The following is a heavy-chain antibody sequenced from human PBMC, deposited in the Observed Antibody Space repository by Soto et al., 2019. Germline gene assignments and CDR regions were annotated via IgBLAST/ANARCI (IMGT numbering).Heavy chain of an antibody. CDR3: ARGHYDILTGYYFYYYGMDV. J-gene: IGHJ6*02. CDR2: ISAYNGNT. Sequence: QVQLVQSGAEVKKPGASVKVSCKASGYTFTSYGISWVRQAPGQGLEWMGWISAYNGNTNYAQKLQGRVTMTTDTSTGTAYMELSSLRSDDTAVYYCARGHYDILTGYYFYYYGMDVWGQGTTVTVSS. D-gene: IGHD3-9*01. CDR1: GYTFTSYG. V-gene: IGHV1-18*01.